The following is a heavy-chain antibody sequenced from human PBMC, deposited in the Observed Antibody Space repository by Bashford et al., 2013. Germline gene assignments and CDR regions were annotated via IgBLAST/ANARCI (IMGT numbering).Heavy chain of an antibody. Sequence: RPLLYSSETLSLTCAVSGGSISSGGYSWSWIRQHPGKGLEWIGYIYYSGSTYYNPSLKSRVTISVDTSKNQFSLKLSSVTAADTAVYYCARDHSVLGPLNYYYYGMDVWGQGTTVTVSS. D-gene: IGHD6-13*01. CDR3: ARDHSVLGPLNYYYYGMDV. CDR1: GGSISSGGYS. V-gene: IGHV4-31*11. CDR2: IYYSGST. J-gene: IGHJ6*02.